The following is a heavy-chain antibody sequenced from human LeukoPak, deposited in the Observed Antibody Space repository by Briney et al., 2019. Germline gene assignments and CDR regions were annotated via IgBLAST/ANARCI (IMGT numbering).Heavy chain of an antibody. Sequence: KPSETLSLTCAVYGGSFSGYYWSWIRQPPGKGLEWIGEINHSGSTNYDPSLKSRVTISVDTSKNQFSLKLSSVTAADTAVYYCARAGYGSGIRWFDPWGQGTLVTVSS. CDR3: ARAGYGSGIRWFDP. CDR1: GGSFSGYY. J-gene: IGHJ5*02. V-gene: IGHV4-34*01. D-gene: IGHD3-10*01. CDR2: INHSGST.